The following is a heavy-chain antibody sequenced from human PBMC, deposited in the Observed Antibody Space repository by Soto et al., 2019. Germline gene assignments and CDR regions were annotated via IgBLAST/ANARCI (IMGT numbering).Heavy chain of an antibody. CDR3: ARGKEGVGYKYYFDY. D-gene: IGHD5-12*01. CDR1: GGSFSGYY. CDR2: INHSGST. Sequence: SETLSLTCAVYGGSFSGYYWSWIRQPPGKGLEWIGEINHSGSTNYNPSLKSRVTISVDTSKNQFSLKLSSVTAADTAVYYCARGKEGVGYKYYFDYWGQGTLVTVSS. V-gene: IGHV4-34*01. J-gene: IGHJ4*02.